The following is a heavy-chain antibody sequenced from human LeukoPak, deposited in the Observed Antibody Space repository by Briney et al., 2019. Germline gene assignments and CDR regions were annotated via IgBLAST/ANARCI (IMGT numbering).Heavy chain of an antibody. D-gene: IGHD2-15*01. CDR1: GFSLSSYS. J-gene: IGHJ4*02. V-gene: IGHV3-21*01. CDR3: ARGYCTGGSCSKYDY. Sequence: PGGSLRLSCVASGFSLSSYSMNWVRQAPGKGLEWVSAISGSGGSTYYADSVKGRFTISRDNAKNSMYLQISSLTAEDTAVYYCARGYCTGGSCSKYDYWGQGTLVTVSS. CDR2: ISGSGGST.